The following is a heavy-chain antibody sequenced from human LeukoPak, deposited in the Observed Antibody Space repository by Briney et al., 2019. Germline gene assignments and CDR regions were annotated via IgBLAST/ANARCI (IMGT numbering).Heavy chain of an antibody. V-gene: IGHV3-23*01. Sequence: GGSLRLSCAASGFTFSNYDMNWVRQAPGMGLEWVSTISRSSGSTYYADSVKGRFTISRDNSRNTLFLQMNSLRAGDTAVYYCAKGDSYGSVAAYWYFDLWGRGTLVTVSS. CDR3: AKGDSYGSVAAYWYFDL. CDR1: GFTFSNYD. CDR2: ISRSSGST. J-gene: IGHJ2*01. D-gene: IGHD5-18*01.